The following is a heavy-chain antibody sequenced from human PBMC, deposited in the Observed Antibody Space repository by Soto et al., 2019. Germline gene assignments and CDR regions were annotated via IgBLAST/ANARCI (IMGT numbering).Heavy chain of an antibody. V-gene: IGHV2-5*02. CDR1: GFSLSTSGVG. CDR3: VPKVLRAAAFDY. D-gene: IGHD3-10*01. J-gene: IGHJ4*02. Sequence: QITLTESGPTLLKPTQTLTLTCTFSGFSLSTSGVGVRWIRQPPGKALEWLALIYWDDDKLYSPSLKSSLSLTKDTSKNQVVLTMTNMDPVDTATYYCVPKVLRAAAFDYWGQGTLVTVSS. CDR2: IYWDDDK.